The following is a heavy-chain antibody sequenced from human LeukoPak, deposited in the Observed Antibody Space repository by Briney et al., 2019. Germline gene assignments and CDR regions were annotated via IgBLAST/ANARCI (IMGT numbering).Heavy chain of an antibody. CDR2: IRSAVETT. J-gene: IGHJ4*02. V-gene: IGHV3-23*01. CDR1: GFTMSHYG. CDR3: ANLGGIPPSGY. Sequence: GGSLRLSCAASGFTMSHYGVSWVRQAPGKGLEWISGIRSAVETTHYADSVKGRFIISRDNSKNALSLQLNSLRAEDTAIYYCANLGGIPPSGYWGQGTLVSVSS. D-gene: IGHD2-15*01.